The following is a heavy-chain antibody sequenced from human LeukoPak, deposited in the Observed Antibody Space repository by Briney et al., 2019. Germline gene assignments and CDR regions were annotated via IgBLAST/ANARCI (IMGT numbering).Heavy chain of an antibody. D-gene: IGHD3-22*01. CDR1: GFSISSCYH. J-gene: IGHJ4*02. V-gene: IGHV4-38-2*01. CDR3: ARHNLYDSSGDGRYYFDY. CDR2: NSHSGST. Sequence: KPSETLSLNCVVSGFSISSCYHLGLLRPPPREGLGGVGSNSHSGSTYYNPSLKSRVTISVDTSKNQFSVKLRSVTAADTAVYYCARHNLYDSSGDGRYYFDYWGQGTLVTVSS.